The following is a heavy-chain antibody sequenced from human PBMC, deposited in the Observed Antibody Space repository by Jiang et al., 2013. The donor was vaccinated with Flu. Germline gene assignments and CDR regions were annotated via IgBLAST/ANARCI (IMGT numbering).Heavy chain of an antibody. V-gene: IGHV4-59*08. CDR3: ARQGTYCGGDCYPKPYYYYGMDV. D-gene: IGHD2-21*02. CDR1: GGSISSYY. J-gene: IGHJ6*04. Sequence: PGLVKPSETLSLTCTVSGGSISSYYWSWIRQPPGKGLEWIGYIYYSGSTNYNPSLKSRVTISVDTSKNQFSLKLSSVTAADTAVYYCARQGTYCGGDCYPKPYYYYGMDVWGKGPRSPSP. CDR2: IYYSGST.